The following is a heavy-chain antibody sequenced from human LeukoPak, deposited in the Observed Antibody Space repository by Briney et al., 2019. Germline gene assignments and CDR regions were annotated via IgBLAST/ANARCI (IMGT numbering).Heavy chain of an antibody. V-gene: IGHV1-2*02. D-gene: IGHD3-3*01. CDR2: INPNSGGT. J-gene: IGHJ6*03. Sequence: ASVKVSCKASGYTFTGYYMHWVRQAPGQGLEWMGWINPNSGGTNYAQKFQGRVTMTRDTSISTAYMELSRLRSDDTAVYYFARGSNPPTYDFWSGYYYYYYYMDVWGKGTTVTVSS. CDR3: ARGSNPPTYDFWSGYYYYYYYMDV. CDR1: GYTFTGYY.